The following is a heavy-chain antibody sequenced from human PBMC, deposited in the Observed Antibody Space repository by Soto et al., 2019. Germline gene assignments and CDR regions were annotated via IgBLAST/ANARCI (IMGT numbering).Heavy chain of an antibody. CDR3: AGIAYYYDSRGHQNAFDI. CDR2: ISSSSSTI. J-gene: IGHJ3*02. V-gene: IGHV3-48*02. D-gene: IGHD3-22*01. Sequence: PGGSLRLSCAASGFTFSSYSMNWVRQAPGKGLEWVSYISSSSSTIYYADSVKGRFTISRDNAKNSLYLQMNSLRDEDTAVYYCAGIAYYYDSRGHQNAFDIWGQGTMVTVSS. CDR1: GFTFSSYS.